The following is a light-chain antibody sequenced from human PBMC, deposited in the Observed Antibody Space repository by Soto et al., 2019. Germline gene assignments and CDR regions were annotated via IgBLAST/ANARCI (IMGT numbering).Light chain of an antibody. V-gene: IGKV3-11*01. CDR3: QQRSNWRWT. J-gene: IGKJ1*01. CDR2: DAS. CDR1: QSVSSY. Sequence: EIVLTQSPAPLSFSPGERATLSCRASQSVSSYLAWYQQKPGQAPRLLIYDASNRATGIPARFSGSGSGTDFTLTISSLEPEDFAVYYCQQRSNWRWTFGQGTKVDIK.